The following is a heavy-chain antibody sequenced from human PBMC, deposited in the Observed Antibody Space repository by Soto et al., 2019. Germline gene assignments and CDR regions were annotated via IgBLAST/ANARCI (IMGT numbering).Heavy chain of an antibody. Sequence: PGESLKISCKGSGYRFIDYLIGWVRQVPGKGLEWMGVIYPGDSDTRYSPSFQGHVTISADKSISTAYLQWSTLKASDTAMYYCASYGYLGYYFDYWGQGTLVTVSS. CDR2: IYPGDSDT. V-gene: IGHV5-51*01. CDR3: ASYGYLGYYFDY. D-gene: IGHD5-18*01. J-gene: IGHJ4*02. CDR1: GYRFIDYL.